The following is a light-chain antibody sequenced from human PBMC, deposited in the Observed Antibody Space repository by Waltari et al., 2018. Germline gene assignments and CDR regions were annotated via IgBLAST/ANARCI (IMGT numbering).Light chain of an antibody. J-gene: IGKJ1*01. CDR3: QQSFISPWT. V-gene: IGKV1-39*01. CDR2: AAS. Sequence: DIQLTQSPSSLSASVGDRVTIPCRASQSIATYLNWYQEKPGKAPKLLIFAASSLQSGVPSRFSGSGSGTGFTLSISSLQPEDFATYYCQQSFISPWTFGQGTKVEIK. CDR1: QSIATY.